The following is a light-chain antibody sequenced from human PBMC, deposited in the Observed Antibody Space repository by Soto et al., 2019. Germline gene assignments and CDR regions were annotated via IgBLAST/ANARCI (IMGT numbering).Light chain of an antibody. V-gene: IGLV4-69*01. CDR3: QTWDTGIVV. CDR2: LNSDGSH. CDR1: SGHSSYT. Sequence: QPVLTQSPSASASLGASVKLTCTLSSGHSSYTIAWHQQQPEKGPRYLMKLNSDGSHTKGDGIPDRFSGSSSGAERYLTNSRLQSEYEADYYCQTWDTGIVVFGGGTKLTVL. J-gene: IGLJ2*01.